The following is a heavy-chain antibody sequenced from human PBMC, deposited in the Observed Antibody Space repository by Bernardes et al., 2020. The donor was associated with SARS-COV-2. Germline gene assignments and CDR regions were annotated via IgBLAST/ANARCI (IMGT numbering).Heavy chain of an antibody. CDR1: GGSMSSHY. D-gene: IGHD3-16*02. CDR2: IYAYSGTT. CDR3: ARLSGNFIVGQWYFDL. V-gene: IGHV4-59*11. J-gene: IGHJ2*01. Sequence: SETLSLTCTVSGGSMSSHYWTWIREPPGKGLEWIGYIYAYSGTTSYNPSLKSRATISLDTSKRQFSLRLNSVTAADTADYYCARLSGNFIVGQWYFDLWGRGALVTASP.